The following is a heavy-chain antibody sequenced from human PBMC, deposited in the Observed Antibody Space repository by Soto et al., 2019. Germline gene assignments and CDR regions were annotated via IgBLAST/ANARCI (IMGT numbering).Heavy chain of an antibody. CDR1: GFTFSAYG. J-gene: IGHJ4*02. D-gene: IGHD3-22*01. CDR2: ISYDGSNK. V-gene: IGHV3-30*18. Sequence: QVQLVESGGGVVQPGRSLRLSCAASGFTFSAYGMHCVRQAPGKGLEWVAVISYDGSNKYYADSVKGRLTISRDNSKNTLYLQMNSLRAEDTAVYYCAKDLLSSGNYYIEYWGQGTLVTVSS. CDR3: AKDLLSSGNYYIEY.